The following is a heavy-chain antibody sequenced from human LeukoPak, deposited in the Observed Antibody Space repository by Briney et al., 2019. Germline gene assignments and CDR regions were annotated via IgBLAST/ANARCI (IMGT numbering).Heavy chain of an antibody. V-gene: IGHV1-69*05. D-gene: IGHD5-18*01. CDR3: ARALLVVSYGYYFDY. CDR2: IIPIFGTA. J-gene: IGHJ4*02. Sequence: GASVKVSCKASGGTFISYAISWVRQAPGQGLEWMGGIIPIFGTANYAQKFQGRVTITTDESTSTAYMELSSLRSEDTAVYYCARALLVVSYGYYFDYWGQGTLVTVSS. CDR1: GGTFISYA.